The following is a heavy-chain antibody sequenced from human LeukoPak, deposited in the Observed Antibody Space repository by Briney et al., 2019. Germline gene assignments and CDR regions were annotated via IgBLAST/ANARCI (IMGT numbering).Heavy chain of an antibody. CDR2: IYPGDSDT. Sequence: GESLKISYKGSGYSFTTYWIGWVRQMPGKGLEWMGIIYPGDSDTRYSPSLEGQVTISADKSISTAYLQWSSLKASDTAMYYCAGGYDEDYFDYWGQGTLVTVSS. J-gene: IGHJ4*02. CDR1: GYSFTTYW. V-gene: IGHV5-51*01. D-gene: IGHD5-12*01. CDR3: AGGYDEDYFDY.